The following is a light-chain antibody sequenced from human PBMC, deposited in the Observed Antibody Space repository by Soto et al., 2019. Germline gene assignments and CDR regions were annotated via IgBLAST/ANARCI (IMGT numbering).Light chain of an antibody. CDR1: QSISRN. J-gene: IGKJ5*01. CDR3: QQSYTTASIT. Sequence: DIQMTQSPSSLSASVGDRVTITCRASQSISRNLNWHQHKPGKAPKLRIYAAPSLQNAVPSRFSGGGSGTEFTSGISSLQPEAVGTYYCQQSYTTASITFGQGTRLEIK. V-gene: IGKV1-39*01. CDR2: AAP.